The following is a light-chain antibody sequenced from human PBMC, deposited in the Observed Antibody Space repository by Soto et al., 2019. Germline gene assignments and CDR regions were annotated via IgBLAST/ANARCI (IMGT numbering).Light chain of an antibody. J-gene: IGKJ4*01. V-gene: IGKV1-16*02. CDR3: HQYKDYPLT. CDR2: AAS. CDR1: QDINKS. Sequence: DLQMTQSPSSLSASVGDRVTITCRASQDINKSLVWFQQRPGKAPKSLIYAASRLLSGVPSKFSGSGSGTDFNLTISSLQTEDFATYYCHQYKDYPLTFGGGTRVEIK.